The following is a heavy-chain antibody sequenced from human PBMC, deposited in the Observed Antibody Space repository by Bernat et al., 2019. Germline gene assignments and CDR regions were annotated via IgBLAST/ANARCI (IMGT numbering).Heavy chain of an antibody. CDR3: ARVPSGYDSSH. CDR1: GFTFSSYE. V-gene: IGHV3-66*01. CDR2: IYSSGHT. D-gene: IGHD5-12*01. Sequence: EVQLVESGGGLVQPGGSLRLSCAASGFTFSSYEMNWVRQGPGKGLEWVSVIYSSGHTYHADSVKGRFSISRDDSKNTLYLQMNSLRVEDTAVYYCARVPSGYDSSHWGQGTLVTVSS. J-gene: IGHJ4*02.